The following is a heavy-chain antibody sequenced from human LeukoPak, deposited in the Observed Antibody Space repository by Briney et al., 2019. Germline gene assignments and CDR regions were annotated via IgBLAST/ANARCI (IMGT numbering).Heavy chain of an antibody. CDR1: GGSLSTYY. CDR2: INHKGDT. J-gene: IGHJ5*02. V-gene: IGHV4-34*01. Sequence: SETLSFTCAVYGGSLSTYYWSWIRQPPGKGLEWIGEINHKGDTQYNPSLKGRVTISVDTSKNGFSLKMRSMTAADTAVYYCARGPDSGSYYAWFDPWGQGTLVTVSS. CDR3: ARGPDSGSYYAWFDP. D-gene: IGHD1-26*01.